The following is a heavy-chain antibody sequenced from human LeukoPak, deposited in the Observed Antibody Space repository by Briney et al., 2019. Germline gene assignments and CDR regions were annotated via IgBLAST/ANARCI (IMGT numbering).Heavy chain of an antibody. CDR2: IYTSGST. J-gene: IGHJ6*03. D-gene: IGHD2-15*01. CDR1: GGSISSGSYY. Sequence: SQTLSLTCTVSGGSISSGSYYWNWIRQPAGKGLEWIGRIYTSGSTNYNPSLKSRITISVDTSKNQFSLRLSSVTAADTAVYYCARDRVVAAAYYYYYYMDVWGKGTTVTISS. CDR3: ARDRVVAAAYYYYYYMDV. V-gene: IGHV4-61*02.